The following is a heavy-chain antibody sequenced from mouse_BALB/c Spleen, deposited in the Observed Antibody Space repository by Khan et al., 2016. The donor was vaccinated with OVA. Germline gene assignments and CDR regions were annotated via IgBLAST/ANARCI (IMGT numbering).Heavy chain of an antibody. J-gene: IGHJ4*01. CDR1: GFSLTNYG. Sequence: QVQLKESGPGLVAPSQSLSITCTISGFSLTNYGVHWVRQPPEKGLEWLVVIWSDGSTTYNSALNSRLTISKDNSESQAFLKMNNIQTYDTALYFCARQPYYHYNIMDYWGQGTSVTVSS. V-gene: IGHV2-6-1*01. CDR2: IWSDGST. CDR3: ARQPYYHYNIMDY. D-gene: IGHD2-10*01.